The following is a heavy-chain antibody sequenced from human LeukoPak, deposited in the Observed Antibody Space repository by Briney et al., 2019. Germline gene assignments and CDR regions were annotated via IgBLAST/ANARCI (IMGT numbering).Heavy chain of an antibody. Sequence: ASVKVSCKASGGTFSSYAISWVRQAPGQGLEWMGRIIPIFGTANYAQKFQGRVTITTDESTSTAYMELSSLRSEDTAVYYCARDPEVGYCSGGSCYGQGYWGQGTLVTVSP. J-gene: IGHJ4*02. CDR1: GGTFSSYA. V-gene: IGHV1-69*05. D-gene: IGHD2-15*01. CDR3: ARDPEVGYCSGGSCYGQGY. CDR2: IIPIFGTA.